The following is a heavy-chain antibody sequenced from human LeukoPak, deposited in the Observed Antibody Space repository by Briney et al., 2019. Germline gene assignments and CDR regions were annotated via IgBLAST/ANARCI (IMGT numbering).Heavy chain of an antibody. CDR1: GGSISSSSYY. V-gene: IGHV4-39*01. J-gene: IGHJ4*02. D-gene: IGHD3-22*01. CDR3: ARLLTIGSSGYYYDY. Sequence: PSETLSLTCTVSGGSISSSSYYWGWIRQPPGKGLEWIGSIYYSGSTYYKPSLRSRVTISVDTSKNQFALKLSSVTAADTAVYYCARLLTIGSSGYYYDYWGQGTLVTVSS. CDR2: IYYSGST.